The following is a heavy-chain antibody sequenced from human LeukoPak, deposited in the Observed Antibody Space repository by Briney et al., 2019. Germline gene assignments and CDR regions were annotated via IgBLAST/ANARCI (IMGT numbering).Heavy chain of an antibody. CDR1: GYTFTSYG. CDR2: ISAYNGNT. D-gene: IGHD3-10*01. J-gene: IGHJ6*02. Sequence: ASVKVSCKASGYTFTSYGISWVRQAPGQGLEWMGWISAYNGNTNYAQKFQGRVTMTRNTSISTAYMELSSLRSEDTAVYYCASNYYGSGSYVDVWGQGTTVTVSS. V-gene: IGHV1-18*01. CDR3: ASNYYGSGSYVDV.